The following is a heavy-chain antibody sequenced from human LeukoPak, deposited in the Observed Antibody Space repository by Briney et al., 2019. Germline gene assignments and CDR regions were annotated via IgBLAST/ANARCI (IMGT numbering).Heavy chain of an antibody. CDR3: ARATYYYDSSGGNWFDP. CDR2: MNPNSGNT. CDR1: GYTFTSYA. Sequence: ASVKVSCKASGYTFTSYAINWVRQATGQGLEWMGWMNPNSGNTGYAQKFQGRVTMTRNTSISTAYMELSSLRSEDTAVYYCARATYYYDSSGGNWFDPWGQGTLVTVSS. D-gene: IGHD3-22*01. V-gene: IGHV1-8*01. J-gene: IGHJ5*02.